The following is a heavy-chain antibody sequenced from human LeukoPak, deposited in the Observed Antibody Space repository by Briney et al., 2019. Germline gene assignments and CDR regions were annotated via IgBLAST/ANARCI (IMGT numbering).Heavy chain of an antibody. CDR3: ARYCNGDTCDGALDL. V-gene: IGHV3-74*01. Sequence: GGSLRLSCAASGLTFNNYWIHWVRQVPGKDLVWVSRIDGDASRTNYADSVKGRFTISRDNVKNMVYLQMSSLTVEDTAVYYCARYCNGDTCDGALDLWGQGTLVTVSS. CDR2: IDGDASRT. D-gene: IGHD2-15*01. CDR1: GLTFNNYW. J-gene: IGHJ3*01.